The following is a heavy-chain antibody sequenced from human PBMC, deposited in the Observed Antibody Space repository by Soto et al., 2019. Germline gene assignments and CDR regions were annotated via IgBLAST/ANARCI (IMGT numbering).Heavy chain of an antibody. D-gene: IGHD3-3*01. CDR3: ARYLYYDFWSGDYPRYYYGMDV. CDR1: GFTFTSSA. CDR2: IVVGSGNT. V-gene: IGHV1-58*01. J-gene: IGHJ6*02. Sequence: ASVKVSCKASGFTFTSSAVQWVRQARGQRLEWIGWIVVGSGNTNYAQKFQERVTITRDMSTSTAYMELSSLRSEDTAVYYCARYLYYDFWSGDYPRYYYGMDVWGQGATVTVSS.